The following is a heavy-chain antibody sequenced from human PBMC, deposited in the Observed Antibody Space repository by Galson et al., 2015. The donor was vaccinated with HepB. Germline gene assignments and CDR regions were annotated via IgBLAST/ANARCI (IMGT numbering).Heavy chain of an antibody. CDR3: ASAACTYTTSCSPDFP. D-gene: IGHD3-16*01. Sequence: SVKVSCKAFGYTFTGYYIHWVRQDPGQGLEWMGWINPNGGGTNYAQKFQGRVTMTRDTSISTAYMELSSLRSDDTAVYYCASAACTYTTSCSPDFPWGQGTLVTVSS. CDR2: INPNGGGT. CDR1: GYTFTGYY. V-gene: IGHV1-2*02. J-gene: IGHJ5*02.